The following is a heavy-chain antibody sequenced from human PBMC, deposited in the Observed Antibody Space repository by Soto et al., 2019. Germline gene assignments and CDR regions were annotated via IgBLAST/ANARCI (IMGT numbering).Heavy chain of an antibody. D-gene: IGHD3-10*01. J-gene: IGHJ5*02. CDR3: ARGGLRAYWFDP. V-gene: IGHV3-74*01. CDR1: EFTFSNYW. Sequence: EVQLVEAGGGLVQPGGSLRLSCAASEFTFSNYWMHWVRQAPGKGLVWVSRINDDGSTTNYADSVKGRFAISRDNAKSTVFLQMNGLSAEDTAVYYFARGGLRAYWFDPWGQGTLFTVSA. CDR2: INDDGSTT.